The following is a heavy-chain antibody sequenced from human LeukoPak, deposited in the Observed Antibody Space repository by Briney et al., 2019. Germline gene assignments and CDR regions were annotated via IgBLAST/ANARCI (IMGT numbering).Heavy chain of an antibody. CDR3: GRVPHAGGYCSSTSCYYFDY. J-gene: IGHJ4*02. D-gene: IGHD2-2*03. Sequence: ASVKVSCKASGYTFTSYGISWVRQAPGQGLEWMGWISAYNGNTNYAQKLQGRVTMTTDTSTSTAYMELRSLRSDDTAVYYCGRVPHAGGYCSSTSCYYFDYWGQGTLVTVSS. CDR2: ISAYNGNT. CDR1: GYTFTSYG. V-gene: IGHV1-18*01.